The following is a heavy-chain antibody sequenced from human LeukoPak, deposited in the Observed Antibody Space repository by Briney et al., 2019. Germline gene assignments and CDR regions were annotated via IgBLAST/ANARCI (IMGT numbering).Heavy chain of an antibody. Sequence: GGSLRLSCAASGFTVSSNYMSWVRRAPGKGLEWVSIIYSGGDTYYADSVKGRFTISRDNSKNTLYLQMNSLRVEDTAVYYCAKDKGTDAFDIWGQGTMVTVSS. CDR3: AKDKGTDAFDI. CDR2: IYSGGDT. CDR1: GFTVSSNY. J-gene: IGHJ3*02. V-gene: IGHV3-66*01. D-gene: IGHD1-1*01.